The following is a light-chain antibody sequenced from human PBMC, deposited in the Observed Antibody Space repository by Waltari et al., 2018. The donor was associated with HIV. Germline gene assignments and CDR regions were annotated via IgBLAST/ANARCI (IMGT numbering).Light chain of an antibody. Sequence: DIQMTQSPSSLSASVEDRVIVTCRASQNIKNYLNWYQQKAGRAPKLLLYEASTLQSGVPSRFSGSGSGTDFSLTISSLQPEDFATYYCQQTYTTPLLAFGGGTKVEI. CDR3: QQTYTTPLLA. CDR1: QNIKNY. J-gene: IGKJ4*01. CDR2: EAS. V-gene: IGKV1-39*01.